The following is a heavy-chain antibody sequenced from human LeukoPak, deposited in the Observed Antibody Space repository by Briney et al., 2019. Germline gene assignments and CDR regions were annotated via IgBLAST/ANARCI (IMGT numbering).Heavy chain of an antibody. Sequence: PGGSLRLSCAASGFTFSSYAMSWVRQAPGKGLEWVSAISGSGGSTYYADSVKGRFTISRDNSKNTLYLQMNSLRAEDTALYYCARGAYCSGGSCYSDAFDIWGQGTMVTVSS. CDR3: ARGAYCSGGSCYSDAFDI. CDR1: GFTFSSYA. D-gene: IGHD2-15*01. CDR2: ISGSGGST. V-gene: IGHV3-23*01. J-gene: IGHJ3*02.